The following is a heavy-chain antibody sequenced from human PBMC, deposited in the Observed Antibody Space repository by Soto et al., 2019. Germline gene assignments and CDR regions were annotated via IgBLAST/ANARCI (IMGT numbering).Heavy chain of an antibody. D-gene: IGHD3-22*01. CDR1: GFTFSSYS. Sequence: GGSLRLSCAASGFTFSSYSMNWVRQAPGKGLEWVSSISSSSSYIYYADSVKGRFTISRDNAKNSLYLQMNSLRAEDTAVYYCARDPWDSSGYYDHTSDYWGQGTLVTVSS. V-gene: IGHV3-21*01. J-gene: IGHJ4*02. CDR2: ISSSSSYI. CDR3: ARDPWDSSGYYDHTSDY.